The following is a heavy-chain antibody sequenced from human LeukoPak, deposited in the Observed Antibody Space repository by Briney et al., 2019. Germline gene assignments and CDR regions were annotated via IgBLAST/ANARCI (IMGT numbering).Heavy chain of an antibody. CDR3: AKLEPATGAFDI. CDR2: IKEDGSEK. J-gene: IGHJ3*02. V-gene: IGHV3-7*01. CDR1: GFTFTSYW. Sequence: GGSLRLSCAASGFTFTSYWMSWVRQAPGKGLEWVANIKEDGSEKYYVDSVKGRFTISRDNAKNSVSLQMNSLTAEDTAVYYCAKLEPATGAFDIWGQGTMVTVSS. D-gene: IGHD1-14*01.